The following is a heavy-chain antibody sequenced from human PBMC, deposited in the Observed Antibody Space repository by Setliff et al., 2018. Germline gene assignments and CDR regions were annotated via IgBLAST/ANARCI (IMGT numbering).Heavy chain of an antibody. CDR3: ARVHYETSTYSPTLFDH. CDR1: EFTFSAHS. CDR2: ISTSGAYTI. J-gene: IGHJ4*02. D-gene: IGHD3-22*01. V-gene: IGHV3-48*04. Sequence: PGGSLRLSCAASEFTFSAHSMHWVRQAPGKGLEWISYISTSGAYTIHYADSMKGRLTISRDNSKNSVFLQMNSLRVEDTAVYYCARVHYETSTYSPTLFDHWGQGALVTVSS.